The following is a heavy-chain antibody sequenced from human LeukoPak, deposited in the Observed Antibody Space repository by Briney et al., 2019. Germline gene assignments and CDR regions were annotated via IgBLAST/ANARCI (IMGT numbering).Heavy chain of an antibody. J-gene: IGHJ4*02. CDR3: ATSAGEDFDH. D-gene: IGHD3-10*01. Sequence: GGSLRLSCAASEFTVSSNYMSWVRQAPGKGLEWVSVIYSGGSTFYADSVKGQFTISRHSSKNTMYLQMNSLRAEGTAMYYCATSAGEDFDHWGQGTLSPSPQ. CDR2: IYSGGST. CDR1: EFTVSSNY. V-gene: IGHV3-53*04.